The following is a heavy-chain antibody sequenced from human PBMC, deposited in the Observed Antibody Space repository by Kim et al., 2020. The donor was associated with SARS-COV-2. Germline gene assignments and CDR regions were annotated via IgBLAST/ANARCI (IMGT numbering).Heavy chain of an antibody. D-gene: IGHD2-2*01. CDR1: GYTFTSYY. CDR3: ARVRTYCSSTSCYPYYFDY. Sequence: ASVKVSCKASGYTFTSYYMHWVRQAPGQGLEWMGIINPSGGSTSYAQKFQGRVTMTRDTSTSTVYMELSSLRSEDTAVYYCARVRTYCSSTSCYPYYFDYWGQGTLVTVSS. J-gene: IGHJ4*02. CDR2: INPSGGST. V-gene: IGHV1-46*01.